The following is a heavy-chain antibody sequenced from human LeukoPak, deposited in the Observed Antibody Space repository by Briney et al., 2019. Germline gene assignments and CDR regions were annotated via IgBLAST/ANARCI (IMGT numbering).Heavy chain of an antibody. D-gene: IGHD6-19*01. CDR1: GFTFSTSG. J-gene: IGHJ4*02. V-gene: IGHV3-30*02. CDR2: IRFDGGNK. Sequence: GGSLRLSCAASGFTFSTSGMHWVRQAPGKGLEWVAFIRFDGGNKYYADSVKGRFTISRDNSKNALYLQMNSLRAEDTAVYYCAIHRGYTSSFDYWGQGTLVTVSS. CDR3: AIHRGYTSSFDY.